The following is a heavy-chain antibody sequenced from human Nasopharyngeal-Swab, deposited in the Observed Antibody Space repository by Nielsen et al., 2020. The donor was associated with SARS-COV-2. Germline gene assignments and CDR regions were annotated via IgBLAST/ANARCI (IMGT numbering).Heavy chain of an antibody. J-gene: IGHJ3*02. CDR1: GCTFTSYG. D-gene: IGHD2-2*01. CDR2: ISAYNGNA. CDR3: ASNPLYCSSTSCYHDAFDI. Sequence: ASVKVSCKASGCTFTSYGISWVRQAPGQGLEWVGWISAYNGNANYAQKLQGRVTMTTDTSTSTAYMELRSLRSDDTAVYYCASNPLYCSSTSCYHDAFDIWGQGTMVTVSS. V-gene: IGHV1-18*01.